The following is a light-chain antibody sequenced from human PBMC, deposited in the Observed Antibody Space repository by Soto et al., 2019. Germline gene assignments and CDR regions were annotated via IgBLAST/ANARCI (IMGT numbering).Light chain of an antibody. CDR1: QSVSSY. J-gene: IGKJ1*01. Sequence: EIVLTQSPATLSLSPGERATLSCRASQSVSSYLAWYQQKPGQAPRLLIYDASNRATGIPARFSGSGSGTDFTLTISSLEPEDVAVYYYQQRSNWPPTWTCGQGTKVEIK. V-gene: IGKV3-11*01. CDR2: DAS. CDR3: QQRSNWPPTWT.